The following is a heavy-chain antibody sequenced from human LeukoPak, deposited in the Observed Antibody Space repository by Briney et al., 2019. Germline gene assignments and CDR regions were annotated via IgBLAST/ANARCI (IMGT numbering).Heavy chain of an antibody. V-gene: IGHV3-64*01. D-gene: IGHD1-26*01. CDR3: ARQNSGFYRRAYDY. Sequence: GGSLRLSCAASGFTFSTYAMHWVRQAPGKGLEYVSGISSNGGSTYYANSVKGRFTISRDNSKNTLYLQMGSLRAEDMAVYYCARQNSGFYRRAYDYWGRGTLVTVSS. J-gene: IGHJ4*02. CDR2: ISSNGGST. CDR1: GFTFSTYA.